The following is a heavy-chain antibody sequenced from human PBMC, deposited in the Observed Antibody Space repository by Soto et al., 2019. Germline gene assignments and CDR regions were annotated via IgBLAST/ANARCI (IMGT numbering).Heavy chain of an antibody. CDR3: ARSIGNSSSGYYYYYGMDV. CDR1: GYTFTGYY. J-gene: IGHJ6*02. CDR2: INPNSGGT. D-gene: IGHD6-6*01. Sequence: QVPLVQSGAEVKKPGASVKVSCKASGYTFTGYYMHWVRQAPGQGLEWMGWINPNSGGTNYAQKFQGWVTMTRDTSISTAYMELSRLRSDDTAVYYCARSIGNSSSGYYYYYGMDVWGQGTTVTVSS. V-gene: IGHV1-2*04.